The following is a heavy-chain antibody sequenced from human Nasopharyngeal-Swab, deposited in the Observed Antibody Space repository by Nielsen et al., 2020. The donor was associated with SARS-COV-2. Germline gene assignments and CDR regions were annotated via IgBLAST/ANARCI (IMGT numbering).Heavy chain of an antibody. CDR1: GFTSSSYS. J-gene: IGHJ4*02. CDR2: ISSSGRTI. Sequence: GESLKISCASSGFTSSSYSMNLVRQPPGKGLEWVSYISSSGRTIYYEDSVKGRFTITRDNAKNSLFLQMNSLRDEDTTVYYCARDPRPLDFWGQGTLVTVSS. CDR3: ARDPRPLDF. V-gene: IGHV3-48*02.